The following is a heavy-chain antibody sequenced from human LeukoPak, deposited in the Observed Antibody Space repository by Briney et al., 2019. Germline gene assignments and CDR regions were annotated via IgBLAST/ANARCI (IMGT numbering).Heavy chain of an antibody. CDR1: GASISSGDFY. J-gene: IGHJ4*02. Sequence: SQTLSLTCTVSGASISSGDFYWTWIRQPPGKGLEWIGHIYYNGNTYYNPSLTTRVTISVDTSKNQFSLKLSSVTAADTAVYYCARDADILTVDYWGQGTLVTVSS. D-gene: IGHD3-9*01. CDR2: IYYNGNT. V-gene: IGHV4-30-4*01. CDR3: ARDADILTVDY.